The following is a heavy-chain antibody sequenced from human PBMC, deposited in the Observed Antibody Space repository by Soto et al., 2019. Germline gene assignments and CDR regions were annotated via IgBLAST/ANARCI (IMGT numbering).Heavy chain of an antibody. CDR2: IKQDGSEK. J-gene: IGHJ5*02. D-gene: IGHD6-19*01. V-gene: IGHV3-7*01. Sequence: GGSLRLSCAASGFTFSSYWMSWVRQAPGKGLEWVANIKQDGSEKYYVDSVKGRFTISRDNAKNSLYLQMNSLRAEDTAVYYFARDIDPEIAVAGTGWFDPWGQGTLVTVSS. CDR1: GFTFSSYW. CDR3: ARDIDPEIAVAGTGWFDP.